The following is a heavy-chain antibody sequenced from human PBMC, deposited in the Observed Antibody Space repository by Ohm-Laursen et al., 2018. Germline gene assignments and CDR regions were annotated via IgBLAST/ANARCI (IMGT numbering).Heavy chain of an antibody. J-gene: IGHJ6*02. CDR3: ARYSAPYFYCGMDV. V-gene: IGHV4-59*07. Sequence: SDTLSLTCTVSGVTISSYYWSWNRPPPGQGLEGIGYIYYSGSSNYNPSLKSRFTISVDTSKNKFSLKLSSVTAAVTAMYYCARYSAPYFYCGMDVWGQGTTVTVSS. CDR2: IYYSGSS. CDR1: GVTISSYY. D-gene: IGHD2-15*01.